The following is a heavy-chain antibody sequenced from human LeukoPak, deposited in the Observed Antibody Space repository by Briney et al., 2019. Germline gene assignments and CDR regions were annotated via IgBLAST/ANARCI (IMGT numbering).Heavy chain of an antibody. D-gene: IGHD2/OR15-2a*01. J-gene: IGHJ4*02. V-gene: IGHV3-74*01. CDR3: ARDVRGPHDF. CDR2: IDPDGNT. Sequence: GGSLRLSCAASGFTFSSYVMSWVRQAPGKGLVWVSRIDPDGNTDYADSVKGRFTISRDNAKNTLYLQMNSLRAEDTAVYRCARDVRGPHDFWGQGTLVTVSS. CDR1: GFTFSSYV.